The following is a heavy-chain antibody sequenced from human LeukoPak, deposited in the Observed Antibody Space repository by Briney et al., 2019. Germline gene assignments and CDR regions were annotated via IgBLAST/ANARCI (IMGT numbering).Heavy chain of an antibody. CDR1: GFTLSNDW. Sequence: GGPLRLSCAGSGFTLSNDWMHWVRQGPGKGLAWVARIYSDGRRTTYADSVKGRFTISGDNAKNSLYLQMNSLRAEDTAVYYCVRDYEDSSSWYQGWFDPWGQGTLVTVSS. V-gene: IGHV3-74*03. CDR3: VRDYEDSSSWYQGWFDP. J-gene: IGHJ5*02. D-gene: IGHD6-13*01. CDR2: IYSDGRRT.